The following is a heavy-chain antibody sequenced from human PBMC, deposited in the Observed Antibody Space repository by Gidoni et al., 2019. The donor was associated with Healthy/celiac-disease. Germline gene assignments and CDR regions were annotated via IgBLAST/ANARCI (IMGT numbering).Heavy chain of an antibody. Sequence: EVQLVESGGGLVKPGGSLRLSCAASGFTFSSYSMNWVRQAPGKGLEWVSSISSSSSYIYYADSVKGRFTISRDNAKNSLYLQMNSLRAEDTAVYYCARVQGYGDYWDDYWGQGTLVTVSS. J-gene: IGHJ4*02. CDR1: GFTFSSYS. CDR2: ISSSSSYI. D-gene: IGHD4-17*01. CDR3: ARVQGYGDYWDDY. V-gene: IGHV3-21*01.